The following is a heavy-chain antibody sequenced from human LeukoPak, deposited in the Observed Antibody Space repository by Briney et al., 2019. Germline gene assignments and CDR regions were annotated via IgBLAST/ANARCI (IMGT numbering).Heavy chain of an antibody. CDR1: GYTFTSYG. CDR3: ARDRTRQLVRWGSSLDY. J-gene: IGHJ4*02. V-gene: IGHV1-18*01. CDR2: ISAYNGNT. Sequence: GASVKVSCKASGYTFTSYGISWVRQAPGQGLEWMGWISAYNGNTNYAQKLQGRVTMTRDTSISTAYMELSRLRSDDTAVYYCARDRTRQLVRWGSSLDYWGQGTLVTVSS. D-gene: IGHD6-13*01.